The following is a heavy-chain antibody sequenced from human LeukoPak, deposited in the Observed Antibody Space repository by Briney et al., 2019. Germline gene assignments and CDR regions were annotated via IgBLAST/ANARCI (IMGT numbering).Heavy chain of an antibody. Sequence: GGSLRLSCAASGFTFSSYAMHWVRQAPGKGLEWVAVISYDGSNKYYADSVKGRFTISRDNSKDTLYLQMNSLRAEDTAVYYCARGGGYGFDYPLDYWGQGSLVIVSS. D-gene: IGHD3-9*01. CDR3: ARGGGYGFDYPLDY. J-gene: IGHJ4*02. V-gene: IGHV3-30-3*01. CDR1: GFTFSSYA. CDR2: ISYDGSNK.